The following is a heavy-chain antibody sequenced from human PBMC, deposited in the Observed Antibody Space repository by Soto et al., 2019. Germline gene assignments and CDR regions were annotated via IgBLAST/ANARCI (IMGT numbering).Heavy chain of an antibody. CDR2: IIPIFGTA. D-gene: IGHD3-3*01. J-gene: IGHJ6*02. Sequence: GASVKVSCKASGGTFSSYAISWVRQAPGQGLEWMGGIIPIFGTANYAQKFQGRVTITADESTSTAYMELSSLRSEDTAVYYCARVRRFLEWLDTRLHYSYGMDVWGQGTTVTVSS. CDR3: ARVRRFLEWLDTRLHYSYGMDV. V-gene: IGHV1-69*13. CDR1: GGTFSSYA.